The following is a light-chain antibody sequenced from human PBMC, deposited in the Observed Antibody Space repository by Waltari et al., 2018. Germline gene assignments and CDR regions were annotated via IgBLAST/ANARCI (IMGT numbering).Light chain of an antibody. J-gene: IGLJ3*02. Sequence: QSALTQPASVSGSPGQSIPISCPGTSSDVGSSDHVSWYQQYPGRAPKAVIYDVNSRPSEISNRFSGSKSGNTASLTISGLQADDEADYYCSSYTLTSTLVFGGGTKLTVL. CDR2: DVN. CDR3: SSYTLTSTLV. CDR1: SSDVGSSDH. V-gene: IGLV2-14*03.